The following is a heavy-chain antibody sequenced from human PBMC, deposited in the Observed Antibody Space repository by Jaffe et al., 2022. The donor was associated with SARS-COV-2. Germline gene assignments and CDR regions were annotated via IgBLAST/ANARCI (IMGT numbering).Heavy chain of an antibody. Sequence: QVQLVESGGGVVQPGRSLRLSCAASGFTFSSYGMHWVRQAPGKGLEWVAVISYDGSNKYYADSVKGRFTISRDNSKNTLYLQMNSLRAEDTAVYYCAKEYHYYGSGSYLGRPYGMDVWGQGTTVTVSS. J-gene: IGHJ6*02. CDR2: ISYDGSNK. D-gene: IGHD3-10*01. CDR3: AKEYHYYGSGSYLGRPYGMDV. V-gene: IGHV3-30*18. CDR1: GFTFSSYG.